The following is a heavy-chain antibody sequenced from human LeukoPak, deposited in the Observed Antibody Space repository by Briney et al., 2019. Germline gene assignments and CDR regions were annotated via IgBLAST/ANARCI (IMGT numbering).Heavy chain of an antibody. CDR1: GYTFTGYY. D-gene: IGHD3-22*01. V-gene: IGHV1-2*02. CDR2: INPNSGGT. J-gene: IGHJ3*02. Sequence: ASVKVSCKASGYTFTGYYMHWVRQAPGQGLEWMGWINPNSGGTNYAQKFQGRVTMTRDTSISTAYMELSRLRSDDTAVYYCARVGYYDSSGSSKFPAFDIWGQGTMVTVSS. CDR3: ARVGYYDSSGSSKFPAFDI.